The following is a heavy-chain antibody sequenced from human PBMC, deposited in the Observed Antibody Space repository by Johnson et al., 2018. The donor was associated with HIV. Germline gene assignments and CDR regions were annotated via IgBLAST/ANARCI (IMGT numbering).Heavy chain of an antibody. Sequence: QMQLVESGGGVVQPGRSLRLSCAASGFTFSSYAMHWVRQAPGKGLEWVAVISYDGSNKYYADSVKGRFTISRDSSKNTLYLQMNSLRAEDTAVYYCGRDINYSNYVTDAFYIWGQGTMVTVSS. CDR1: GFTFSSYA. J-gene: IGHJ3*02. CDR2: ISYDGSNK. CDR3: GRDINYSNYVTDAFYI. V-gene: IGHV3-30-3*01. D-gene: IGHD4-11*01.